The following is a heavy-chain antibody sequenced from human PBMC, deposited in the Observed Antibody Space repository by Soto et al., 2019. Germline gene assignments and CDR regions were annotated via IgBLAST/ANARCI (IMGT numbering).Heavy chain of an antibody. D-gene: IGHD5-12*01. V-gene: IGHV1-69*13. CDR2: IIPIFGTA. CDR1: GGTFSSYA. J-gene: IGHJ4*02. CDR3: ARGYSMATTAIDY. Sequence: GASVKVSCKASGGTFSSYAISWVRQAPGQGLEWMGGIIPIFGTANYAQKFQGRVTITADESTSTAYMEQSSLRSEDTAVYYCARGYSMATTAIDYWGQGTLVTVSS.